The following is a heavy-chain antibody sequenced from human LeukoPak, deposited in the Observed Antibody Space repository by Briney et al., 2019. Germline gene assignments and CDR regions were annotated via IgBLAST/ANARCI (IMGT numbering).Heavy chain of an antibody. V-gene: IGHV3-66*01. CDR3: AREDSGSYSFDY. D-gene: IGHD3-10*01. CDR2: IYSGGST. J-gene: IGHJ4*02. CDR1: GFTVSSNY. Sequence: GGSLRLSCAASGFTVSSNYMGWVRQAPGKGLEWVSVIYSGGSTYYADSVKGRFTISRDNSKNTLYLQMNSLRAEDTAVYYCAREDSGSYSFDYWGQGTLVTVSS.